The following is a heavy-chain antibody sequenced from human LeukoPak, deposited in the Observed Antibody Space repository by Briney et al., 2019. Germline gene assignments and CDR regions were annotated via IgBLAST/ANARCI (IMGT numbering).Heavy chain of an antibody. J-gene: IGHJ4*02. CDR3: TTLTIFGVVITPIDY. CDR2: IKSKTDGGTT. CDR1: GFTFDDYG. D-gene: IGHD3-3*01. V-gene: IGHV3-15*01. Sequence: GGSLRLSCAASGFTFDDYGMSWVRQAPGKGLEWVGRIKSKTDGGTTDYAAPVKGRFTISRDDSKNTLYLQMNSLKTEDAAVYYCTTLTIFGVVITPIDYWGQGTLVTVSS.